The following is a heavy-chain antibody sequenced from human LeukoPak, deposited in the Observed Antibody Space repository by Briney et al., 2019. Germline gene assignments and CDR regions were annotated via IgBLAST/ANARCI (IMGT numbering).Heavy chain of an antibody. Sequence: GRSLRLSCAASGFTFSSYGMHWVRQAPGKGLEWVAVIWHDGSNKYYADSVKGRFTISRDNSKNTLYLQMNSLRAEDTAVYYCASGSYYAFNYWGQGTLVTVSS. J-gene: IGHJ4*02. CDR1: GFTFSSYG. CDR3: ASGSYYAFNY. V-gene: IGHV3-33*01. CDR2: IWHDGSNK. D-gene: IGHD1-26*01.